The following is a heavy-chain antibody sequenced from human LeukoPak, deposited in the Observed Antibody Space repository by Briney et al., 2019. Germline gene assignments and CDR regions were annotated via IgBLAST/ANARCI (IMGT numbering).Heavy chain of an antibody. V-gene: IGHV3-23*01. J-gene: IGHJ4*02. CDR1: GFMFDDYA. D-gene: IGHD3-9*01. CDR3: AKVLRYFDWLYDY. Sequence: PGRSLRLSCAASGFMFDDYAMSWVRQAPGKGLEWVSAISGSGGSTYYADSVKGRFTISRDNSKNTLYLQMNSLRAEDTAVYYCAKVLRYFDWLYDYWGQGTLVTVSS. CDR2: ISGSGGST.